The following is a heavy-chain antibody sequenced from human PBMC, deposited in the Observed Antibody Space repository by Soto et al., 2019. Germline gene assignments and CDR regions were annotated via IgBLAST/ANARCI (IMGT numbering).Heavy chain of an antibody. CDR3: ASGKDYYGSGSYYQNWFDP. J-gene: IGHJ5*02. V-gene: IGHV1-46*03. D-gene: IGHD3-10*01. CDR2: IKPSGGST. Sequence: ASVKVSCKASGYTFTSYYMHWVRQAPGQGLEWMGIIKPSGGSTSYAQKFQGRVTMTRDTSTSTVYMELSSLRSEDTAVYYCASGKDYYGSGSYYQNWFDPWGQGTLVTVSS. CDR1: GYTFTSYY.